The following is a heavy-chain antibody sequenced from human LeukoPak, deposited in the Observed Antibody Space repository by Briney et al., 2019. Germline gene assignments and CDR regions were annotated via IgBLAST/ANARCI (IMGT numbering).Heavy chain of an antibody. D-gene: IGHD6-13*01. CDR3: ARVAAAGMI. J-gene: IGHJ4*02. V-gene: IGHV4-34*01. Sequence: SETLSLTCAVYGGSFSGYYWSWIGQPPGKGLEWIGEINHSGSTHYNPSLKSRVTISVDTSKNQFSLKLSSVTAADTAVYYCARVAAAGMIWGQGTLVTVSS. CDR2: INHSGST. CDR1: GGSFSGYY.